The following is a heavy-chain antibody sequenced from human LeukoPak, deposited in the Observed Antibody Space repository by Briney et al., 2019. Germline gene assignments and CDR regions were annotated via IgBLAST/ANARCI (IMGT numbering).Heavy chain of an antibody. J-gene: IGHJ5*02. CDR2: ISSSSYI. D-gene: IGHD3-16*02. Sequence: PGGSLRLSCAASGFTFNSYTMNWVRQAPGKWLEWVSSISSSSYIYYADSVKGRFTISRDNAKNSLYLQMNSLRAEDTAVYYCARDREGDYIWGSYRPDWFDPWGQGTLVTVSS. V-gene: IGHV3-21*01. CDR3: ARDREGDYIWGSYRPDWFDP. CDR1: GFTFNSYT.